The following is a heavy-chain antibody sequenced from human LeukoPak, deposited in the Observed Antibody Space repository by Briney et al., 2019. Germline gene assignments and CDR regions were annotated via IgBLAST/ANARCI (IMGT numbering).Heavy chain of an antibody. CDR3: AKLPSYYYGSGSFVDAFDI. V-gene: IGHV3-23*01. Sequence: PGGSLRLSCAASGVTFRSYAMSWVRQAPGKGLEWVSAISGSGGSTYYADSVKGRFTISRDNSKNTLYLQMNSLRAEDTAVYYCAKLPSYYYGSGSFVDAFDIWGQGTMVTVSS. D-gene: IGHD3-10*01. J-gene: IGHJ3*02. CDR2: ISGSGGST. CDR1: GVTFRSYA.